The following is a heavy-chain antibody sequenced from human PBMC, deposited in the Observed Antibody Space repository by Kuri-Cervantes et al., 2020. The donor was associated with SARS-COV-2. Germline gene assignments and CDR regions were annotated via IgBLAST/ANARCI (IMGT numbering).Heavy chain of an antibody. CDR2: VNQGGSQI. V-gene: IGHV3-7*01. J-gene: IGHJ6*02. D-gene: IGHD1-26*01. CDR1: RFTFSNYW. Sequence: GGSLRLSCAASRFTFSNYWMHWVRQPPGRGLEWVANVNQGGSQIFYVDSVKGRFTISRDNAKSSLYLQMNSLRVEDTAVYYCARALGGSESFWGQGTTVTFSS. CDR3: ARALGGSESF.